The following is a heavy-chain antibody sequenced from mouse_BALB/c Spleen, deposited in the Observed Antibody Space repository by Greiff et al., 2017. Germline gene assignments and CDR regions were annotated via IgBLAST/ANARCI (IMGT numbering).Heavy chain of an antibody. Sequence: DVKLVESGGGLVQPGGSLKLSCAASGFTFSSYTMSWVRQTPEKRLEWVAYISNGGGSTYYPDTVKCRFTISRDNAKNTLYLQMSSLKSEDTAMYYCARHKWAFAYWGQGTLVTVAA. V-gene: IGHV5-12-2*01. CDR3: ARHKWAFAY. CDR2: ISNGGGST. D-gene: IGHD3-1*01. CDR1: GFTFSSYT. J-gene: IGHJ3*01.